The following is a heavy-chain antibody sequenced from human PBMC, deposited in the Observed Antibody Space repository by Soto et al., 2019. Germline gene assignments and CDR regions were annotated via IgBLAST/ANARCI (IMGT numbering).Heavy chain of an antibody. CDR1: GFTFSSYG. Sequence: VQLVESGGGVVQPGRSLRLSCAASGFTFSSYGMHWVRQAPGKGLEWVAVIWYDGSNKYYADSVKGRFTISRDNSKNTLYLQMNSLRAEDTAVYYCARDSIAAAGTPRPASRYYYYMDVWGKGTTVTVSS. CDR2: IWYDGSNK. D-gene: IGHD6-13*01. V-gene: IGHV3-33*01. J-gene: IGHJ6*03. CDR3: ARDSIAAAGTPRPASRYYYYMDV.